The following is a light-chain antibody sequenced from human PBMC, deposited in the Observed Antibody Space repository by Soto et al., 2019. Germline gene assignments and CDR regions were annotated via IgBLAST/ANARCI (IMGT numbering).Light chain of an antibody. J-gene: IGKJ3*01. CDR2: KAS. CDR1: QTISSW. CDR3: QQYYSYPLP. V-gene: IGKV1-5*03. Sequence: DIQMTQSPSTLSGSVGDRVTITCRASQTISSWLAWYQQKPGKAPTLLIYKASTLKSGVPSRFRGSGSGTDFTLTISCLQSEDFATYYCQQYYSYPLPFGPGTKVD.